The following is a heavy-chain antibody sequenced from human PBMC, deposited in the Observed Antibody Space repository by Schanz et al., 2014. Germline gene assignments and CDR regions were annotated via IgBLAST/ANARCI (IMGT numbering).Heavy chain of an antibody. Sequence: QVQLQESGPGLVKPSQTLSLTCIVSGGSISSGTYYWSWLRQPAGKGLEWIGRIYTSGSTNYNPSLKSRVTISQHTPKTQSSLKLSSVTAADTAVYYCAREPLSGYNWFDPWGQGSLVTVSS. CDR1: GGSISSGTYY. CDR3: AREPLSGYNWFDP. J-gene: IGHJ5*02. V-gene: IGHV4-61*02. CDR2: IYTSGST. D-gene: IGHD6-25*01.